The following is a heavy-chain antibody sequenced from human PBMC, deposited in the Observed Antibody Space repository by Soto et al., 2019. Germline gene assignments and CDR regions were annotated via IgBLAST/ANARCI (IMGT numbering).Heavy chain of an antibody. CDR2: TFYRSQWYN. Sequence: HTLSLTCHISGDSVSSNTAAWGWVRLSPSRGLEWLGRTFYRSQWYNDYAESLKGRISVMVDTSKNQFSLQLSSVTPDDTAIYFWPREQFYTDGGGHLYDGYFDGWGQGSRVTVSS. J-gene: IGHJ4*02. D-gene: IGHD3-9*01. CDR3: PREQFYTDGGGHLYDGYFDG. CDR1: GDSVSSNTAA. V-gene: IGHV6-1*01.